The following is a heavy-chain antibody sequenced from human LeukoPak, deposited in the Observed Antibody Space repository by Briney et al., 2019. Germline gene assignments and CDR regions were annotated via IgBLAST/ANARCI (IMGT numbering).Heavy chain of an antibody. J-gene: IGHJ4*02. V-gene: IGHV3-23*01. CDR2: ISGSGGST. CDR3: AKGPYSSSWARYYFDY. CDR1: GFTFSSHA. D-gene: IGHD6-13*01. Sequence: GGSLRLSCAASGFTFSSHAMSWVRQAPGKGLEWVSAISGSGGSTYYADSVKGRFTISRDNSKNTLYLQMNSLRAEDTAVYYCAKGPYSSSWARYYFDYWGQGTLVTVSS.